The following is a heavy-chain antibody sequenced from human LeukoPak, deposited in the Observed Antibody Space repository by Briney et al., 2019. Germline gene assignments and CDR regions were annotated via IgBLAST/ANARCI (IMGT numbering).Heavy chain of an antibody. Sequence: SETLSLTCAVYGGSFSGYYWSWIRQPPGKGLEWIGEINHSGSTNYNPSLKSGVTIPREPPKNQFSLKLSSVAAADTAVYYCAREDGDYGDYVHYYYGIDVWGQGTTVTVSS. CDR2: INHSGST. V-gene: IGHV4-34*01. J-gene: IGHJ6*02. CDR1: GGSFSGYY. D-gene: IGHD4-17*01. CDR3: AREDGDYGDYVHYYYGIDV.